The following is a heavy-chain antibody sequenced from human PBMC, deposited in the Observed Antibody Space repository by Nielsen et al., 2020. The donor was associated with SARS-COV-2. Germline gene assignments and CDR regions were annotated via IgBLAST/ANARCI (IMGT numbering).Heavy chain of an antibody. V-gene: IGHV3-30*18. Sequence: GGSLRLSCAASGFTFSSYGMHWVRQAPGKGLEWVAVISYDGSNKYYADSVKGRFTISRDNSKNTQELQMNSLRAEDTAIYYCAKSKYKNYHYYMDVWGKGTTVTVSS. D-gene: IGHD1-1*01. CDR1: GFTFSSYG. CDR2: ISYDGSNK. CDR3: AKSKYKNYHYYMDV. J-gene: IGHJ6*03.